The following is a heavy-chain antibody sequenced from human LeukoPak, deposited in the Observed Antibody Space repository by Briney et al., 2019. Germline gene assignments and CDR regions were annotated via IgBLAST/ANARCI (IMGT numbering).Heavy chain of an antibody. D-gene: IGHD3-10*01. CDR1: GGSISSYC. CDR2: IYTSGST. V-gene: IGHV4-4*07. Sequence: PSETLSLTCTVSGGSISSYCWSWIRQPAGKGLEWIGRIYTSGSTNYNPSLKSRVTMSVDTSKNQFSLKLSSVTAADTAVYYCAREWKDGSGSYFPGWYFDLWGRGTLVTVSS. CDR3: AREWKDGSGSYFPGWYFDL. J-gene: IGHJ2*01.